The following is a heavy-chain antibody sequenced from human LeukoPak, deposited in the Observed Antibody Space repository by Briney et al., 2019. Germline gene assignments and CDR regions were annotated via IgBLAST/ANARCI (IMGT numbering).Heavy chain of an antibody. D-gene: IGHD6-6*01. J-gene: IGHJ4*02. CDR1: GFSFSSYE. V-gene: IGHV3-48*03. CDR2: ISSSGSIM. Sequence: GGSLRLSCAASGFSFSSYEMNWVRQAPGKGLEWVSYISSSGSIMYSADSVKGRFTISRDNAKNSLYLQMNSLRPEDTAIYYCSGQYSSSSVVDYWGQGTLVTVSS. CDR3: SGQYSSSSVVDY.